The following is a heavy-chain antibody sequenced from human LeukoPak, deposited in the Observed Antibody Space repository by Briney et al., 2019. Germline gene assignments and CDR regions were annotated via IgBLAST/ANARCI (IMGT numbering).Heavy chain of an antibody. D-gene: IGHD2-2*01. Sequence: PGGSLRHSCAASGFTFSSYGMHWVRQAPGKGLEWVAVIWYDGSNKYYTDSVKGRFTISRDNSKNTLYLQMNSLRAEDTAVYYCARVRHCSSTSCLGPYDYWGQGTLVTVSS. CDR3: ARVRHCSSTSCLGPYDY. CDR1: GFTFSSYG. V-gene: IGHV3-33*01. J-gene: IGHJ4*02. CDR2: IWYDGSNK.